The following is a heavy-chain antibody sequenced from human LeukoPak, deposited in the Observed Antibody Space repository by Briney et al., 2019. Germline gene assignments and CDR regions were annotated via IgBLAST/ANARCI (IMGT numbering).Heavy chain of an antibody. D-gene: IGHD5-12*01. Sequence: PGGSLRLSCAASGFPFDDYGMSWVRQAPGKGLEWVSGTNWNGGSTGYADSVKGRFTISRDNAKNSLYLQMNSLRAEDTALYYCARRIVATRNYYYYYMDVWGKGTTVTVSS. J-gene: IGHJ6*03. V-gene: IGHV3-20*04. CDR3: ARRIVATRNYYYYYMDV. CDR1: GFPFDDYG. CDR2: TNWNGGST.